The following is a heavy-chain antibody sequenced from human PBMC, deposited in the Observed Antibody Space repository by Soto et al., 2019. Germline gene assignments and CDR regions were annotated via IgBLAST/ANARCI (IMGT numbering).Heavy chain of an antibody. J-gene: IGHJ3*02. CDR2: ISAYNGNT. CDR1: GYTLTSYG. CDR3: AYGSSGLGAFDI. V-gene: IGHV1-18*01. D-gene: IGHD6-19*01. Sequence: ASVKVSCKASGYTLTSYGISWVRQAPGQGLEWVGWISAYNGNTNYAQKLQGRVTMTTDTSTSTAYMELRSLRSDDTAVYYCAYGSSGLGAFDIWGQGTMVTISS.